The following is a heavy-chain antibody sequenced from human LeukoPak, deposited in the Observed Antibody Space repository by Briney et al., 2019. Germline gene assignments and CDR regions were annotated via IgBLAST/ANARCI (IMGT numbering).Heavy chain of an antibody. J-gene: IGHJ4*02. CDR2: IGGSGSNI. CDR3: TRDPRLSLY. Sequence: GGSLRLSCAASGFTFSDHCMSWIRQAPGKGLEWLSYIGGSGSNIQYADSVKGRFTIPRDNRKNVLYLQMNSLRDEDTAVYYCTRDPRLSLYWGQGTLVTVSS. D-gene: IGHD2-21*01. CDR1: GFTFSDHC. V-gene: IGHV3-11*01.